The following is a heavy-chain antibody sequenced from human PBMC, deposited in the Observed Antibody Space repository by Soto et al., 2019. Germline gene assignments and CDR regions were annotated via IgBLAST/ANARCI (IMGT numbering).Heavy chain of an antibody. CDR1: GYTFTSYY. J-gene: IGHJ4*02. CDR2: INPSGGST. D-gene: IGHD4-17*01. Sequence: ASVKVSCKASGYTFTSYYMHWVRQAPGQGLEWMGIINPSGGSTSYAKKFQGRVTMTRDTSTSTVYMELSSLKSEETAVYCCAKDGGSAVRGGDCGEGTVVT. CDR3: AKDGGSAVRGGD. V-gene: IGHV1-46*01.